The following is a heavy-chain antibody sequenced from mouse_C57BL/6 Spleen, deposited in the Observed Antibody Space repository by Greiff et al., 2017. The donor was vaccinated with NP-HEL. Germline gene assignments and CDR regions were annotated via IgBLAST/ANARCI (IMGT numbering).Heavy chain of an antibody. J-gene: IGHJ3*01. CDR3: ARSGIYDGYYVWFAY. D-gene: IGHD2-3*01. V-gene: IGHV1-18*01. Sequence: VQLKQSGPELVKPGASVKIPCKASGYTFTDYNMDWVKQSHGKSLEWIGDINPNNGGTIYNQKFKGKATLTVDKSSSTAYMELRSLTSEDTAVYYCARSGIYDGYYVWFAYWGQGTLVTVSA. CDR2: INPNNGGT. CDR1: GYTFTDYN.